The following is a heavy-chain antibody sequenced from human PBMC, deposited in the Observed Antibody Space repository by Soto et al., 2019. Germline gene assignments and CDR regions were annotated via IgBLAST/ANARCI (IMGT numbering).Heavy chain of an antibody. CDR3: ARDGTYFNFDY. CDR2: IWYDGSNK. CDR1: GFTFSSYG. Sequence: GGSLRLSCAASGFTFSSYGMHWFRQAPGKGLEWVAVIWYDGSNKYYADSVKGRFTISRDNSKNTLYLQMNSLRAEDTAVYYCARDGTYFNFDYWGQGTLVTVSS. J-gene: IGHJ4*02. D-gene: IGHD1-26*01. V-gene: IGHV3-33*01.